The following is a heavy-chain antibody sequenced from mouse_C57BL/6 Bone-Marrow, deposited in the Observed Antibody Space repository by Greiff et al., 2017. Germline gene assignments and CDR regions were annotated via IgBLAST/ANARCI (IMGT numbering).Heavy chain of an antibody. V-gene: IGHV1-61*01. CDR3: ARGGYDYAWFAY. J-gene: IGHJ3*01. CDR1: GYTFTSYW. D-gene: IGHD2-4*01. CDR2: IYPSDSET. Sequence: QVKLQQPGAELVRPGSSVTLSCKASGYTFTSYWMDWVKQRPGQGLEWIGNIYPSDSETHYNQKFKDKATLTVDKSSSTAYMQLSSLTAEDSAVYYCARGGYDYAWFAYWGQGTLVTVSA.